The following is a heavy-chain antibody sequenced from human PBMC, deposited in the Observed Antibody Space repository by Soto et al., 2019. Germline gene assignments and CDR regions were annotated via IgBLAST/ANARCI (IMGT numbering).Heavy chain of an antibody. CDR1: GYTFTNYA. CDR2: INTGNGNT. Sequence: ASVKVSCKTSGYTFTNYAIHWVRQAPGQRLEWMGWINTGNGNTRYSQKFQDRITITRDTSASTAYLELSSLRSEDTAVYYCARSGGGYCTGGVCHANNWVDPWGQGTLVTVSA. CDR3: ARSGGGYCTGGVCHANNWVDP. D-gene: IGHD2-8*02. V-gene: IGHV1-3*04. J-gene: IGHJ5*02.